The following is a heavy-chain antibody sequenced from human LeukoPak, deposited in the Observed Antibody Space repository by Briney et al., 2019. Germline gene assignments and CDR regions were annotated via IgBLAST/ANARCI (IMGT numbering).Heavy chain of an antibody. D-gene: IGHD3-22*01. CDR2: INPNSGGT. J-gene: IGHJ3*02. Sequence: ASVKVSCKASGYTFTGYYMHWVRQAPGQGLEWMGWINPNSGGTNYAQKFQGRVTMTRDTSISTAYMELSRLRSDDTAVYFCAREHSSGYYFDAFDIWGQGTMVTVSS. V-gene: IGHV1-2*02. CDR3: AREHSSGYYFDAFDI. CDR1: GYTFTGYY.